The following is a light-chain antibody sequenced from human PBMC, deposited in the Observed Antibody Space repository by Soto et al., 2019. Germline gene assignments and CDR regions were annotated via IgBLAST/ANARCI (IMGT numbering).Light chain of an antibody. Sequence: DIQMTQSPSSLSASVGDRVTITCRASQSISNYLNWYQQKPGKAPKLLMYAASSLQSGVPSRLSGSVSGTDFTLTISSLQPEDFATYYCQQSYSTPRTFGQGTKVEIK. CDR2: AAS. J-gene: IGKJ1*01. V-gene: IGKV1-39*01. CDR3: QQSYSTPRT. CDR1: QSISNY.